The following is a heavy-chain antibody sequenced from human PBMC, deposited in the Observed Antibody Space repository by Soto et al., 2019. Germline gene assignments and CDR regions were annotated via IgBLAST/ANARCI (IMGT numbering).Heavy chain of an antibody. D-gene: IGHD3-9*01. CDR1: GFSFSNYN. J-gene: IGHJ3*02. Sequence: GGSLRLSCAASGFSFSNYNMNWVRQAPGGGLEWIAHIRNSLTTIYYADSVKGRFTISRDNSKNTLYLQMNSLRAEDTAVYYCARDKYYDILTGFLPRSRSAFDIWGQGTMVTVSS. CDR3: ARDKYYDILTGFLPRSRSAFDI. V-gene: IGHV3-48*01. CDR2: IRNSLTTI.